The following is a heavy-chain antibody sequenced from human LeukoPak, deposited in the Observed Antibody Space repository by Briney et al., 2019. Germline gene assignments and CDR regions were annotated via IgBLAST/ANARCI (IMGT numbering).Heavy chain of an antibody. D-gene: IGHD2-2*01. CDR2: ISGSGSTT. Sequence: GGSLRLSCVASGFTFSSYEMIWIRQAPGKGLEWVSYISGSGSTTYYADSVRGRFTTSRDNAENSLYLQMNNLRAEDTAIYYCARERIDCISSCCYDEFDCWGQGTLVTVSS. CDR3: ARERIDCISSCCYDEFDC. J-gene: IGHJ4*02. V-gene: IGHV3-48*03. CDR1: GFTFSSYE.